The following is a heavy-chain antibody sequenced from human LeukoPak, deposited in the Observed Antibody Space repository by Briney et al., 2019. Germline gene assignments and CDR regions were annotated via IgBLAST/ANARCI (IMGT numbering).Heavy chain of an antibody. CDR2: ITGSGGNT. D-gene: IGHD2-2*01. Sequence: GGSLRLSCAASGFIFSSYSMSWVRQAPGKGLEWVSVITGSGGNTYYADSVKGRFTISKDNSKNTVYLQMSSLRVDDTAVYYCARRLGVVPAAVNWFDPWGQGTLVTVSS. CDR3: ARRLGVVPAAVNWFDP. V-gene: IGHV3-23*01. J-gene: IGHJ5*02. CDR1: GFIFSSYS.